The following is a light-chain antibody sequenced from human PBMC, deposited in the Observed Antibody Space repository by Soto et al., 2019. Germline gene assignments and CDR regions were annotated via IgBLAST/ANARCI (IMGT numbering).Light chain of an antibody. J-gene: IGLJ2*01. Sequence: QSVLTPPPSVSAAPGQKVTISCSGSSSNIGNNFVSWYQQLPGTAPKLLIYDNDKRPSGIPDRFSGSKSGTSATLGITGLQTGDEADYYCATWDGSLSAVVFGGGTKLTVL. V-gene: IGLV1-51*01. CDR1: SSNIGNNF. CDR2: DND. CDR3: ATWDGSLSAVV.